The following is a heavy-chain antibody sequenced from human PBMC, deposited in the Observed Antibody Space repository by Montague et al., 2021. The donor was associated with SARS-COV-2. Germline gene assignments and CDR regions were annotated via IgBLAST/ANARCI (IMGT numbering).Heavy chain of an antibody. Sequence: SETLSLTCTVSGGSINSTTYYWAWIRQPPGKGLERIGSVYYTGSNYYNPSLQSRGTMSVDTSKKQFSLKLSSVTAADTGVYYCARHLPSGYTFGLDAFDLWGQGAMVTVSS. J-gene: IGHJ3*01. CDR2: VYYTGSN. V-gene: IGHV4-39*01. CDR3: ARHLPSGYTFGLDAFDL. D-gene: IGHD5-18*01. CDR1: GGSINSTTYY.